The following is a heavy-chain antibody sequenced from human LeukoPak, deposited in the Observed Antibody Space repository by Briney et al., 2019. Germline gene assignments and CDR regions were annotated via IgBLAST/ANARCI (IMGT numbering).Heavy chain of an antibody. V-gene: IGHV3-53*01. CDR3: ARDKSWNYLGY. CDR2: IYTGGTT. D-gene: IGHD1-7*01. J-gene: IGHJ4*02. Sequence: GGSLKLSCVASGFTVSNNYMSWVRQAPGKGLEWVSVIYTGGTTYYADSVKGRFTISRDTSKNTLYLQMNSLRAEDTAVYYCARDKSWNYLGYWGQGILVTVSS. CDR1: GFTVSNNY.